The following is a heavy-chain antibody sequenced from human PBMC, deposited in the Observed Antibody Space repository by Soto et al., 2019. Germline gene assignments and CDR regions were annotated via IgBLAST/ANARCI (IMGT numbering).Heavy chain of an antibody. V-gene: IGHV3-23*01. J-gene: IGHJ4*02. Sequence: PGGSLRLSCAASGFTFSDYAMNWVRQAPGKGLEWISGISSSGTYIYYADSVKGRFTISRDSSVYLQMNSLRVEDTAIYYCARARPPHFTVVFDYWGQGTLVTVSS. CDR2: ISSSGTYI. CDR1: GFTFSDYA. D-gene: IGHD4-17*01. CDR3: ARARPPHFTVVFDY.